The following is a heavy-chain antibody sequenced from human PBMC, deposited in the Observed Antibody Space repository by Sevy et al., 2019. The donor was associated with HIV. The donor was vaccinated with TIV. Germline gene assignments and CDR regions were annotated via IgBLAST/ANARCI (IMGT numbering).Heavy chain of an antibody. V-gene: IGHV3-48*03. J-gene: IGHJ4*02. Sequence: GGSLRLSCAASGFTFSSYEMNWVRQAPGKGLEWVSYISNSGTTISYSDSVKGRFTISRDNARNSLYLQMNSLRAEDTAVYYGARDLPPSATTVAHFDCWGQGTLVTVSS. CDR3: ARDLPPSATTVAHFDC. CDR1: GFTFSSYE. D-gene: IGHD4-17*01. CDR2: ISNSGTTI.